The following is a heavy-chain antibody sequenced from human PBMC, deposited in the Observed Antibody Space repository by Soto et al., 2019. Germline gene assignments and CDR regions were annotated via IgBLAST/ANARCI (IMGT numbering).Heavy chain of an antibody. CDR1: GGSISTNW. Sequence: QVQLQESGPGLMKPSGTLSLTCAVSGGSISTNWWSWVRQPSGKGLEWIGEIYHSGATNYNPSLKNRVTMYVDKSKNHLSLNLNSVTAADTAVYYCARHIAVSGTRVFDFWGHGTLFTVSS. V-gene: IGHV4-4*02. CDR2: IYHSGAT. J-gene: IGHJ4*01. CDR3: ARHIAVSGTRVFDF. D-gene: IGHD6-19*01.